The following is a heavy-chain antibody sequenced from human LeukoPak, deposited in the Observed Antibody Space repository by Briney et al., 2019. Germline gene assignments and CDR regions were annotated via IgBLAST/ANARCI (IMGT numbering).Heavy chain of an antibody. CDR1: GFTFSSYG. CDR3: ATLHDV. J-gene: IGHJ6*02. V-gene: IGHV3-30*03. CDR2: ISYDGSNK. Sequence: GRSLRLSCAASGFTFSSYGMHWVRQAPGKGLEWVAVISYDGSNKYYADSVKGRFTISRDNSKNTLYLQMNSLRAEDTAVYYCATLHDVWGQGTTVTVSS.